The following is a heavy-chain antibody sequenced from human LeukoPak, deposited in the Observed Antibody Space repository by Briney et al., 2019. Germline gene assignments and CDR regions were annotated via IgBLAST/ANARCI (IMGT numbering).Heavy chain of an antibody. J-gene: IGHJ3*02. V-gene: IGHV4-4*07. Sequence: PSETLSLTCTVSGGSISSYYWSWLRQPAGKGLEWIGRIYTSGSTNYNPPLKSRVTMSVDTSKNQFSLKLSSVTAADTAVYYCARGAVGAKVGYAFDIWGQGTMVTVSS. CDR3: ARGAVGAKVGYAFDI. D-gene: IGHD1-26*01. CDR1: GGSISSYY. CDR2: IYTSGST.